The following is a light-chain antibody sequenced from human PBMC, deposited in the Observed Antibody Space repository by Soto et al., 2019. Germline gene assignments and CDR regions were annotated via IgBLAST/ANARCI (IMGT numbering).Light chain of an antibody. CDR3: QQYVSSPWT. J-gene: IGKJ1*01. Sequence: EIVLTQSPGTLSLSPGERVTLSCRSSQSVSSSYLAWYQLKPDQAPRLLIYGASSRATGIPDRFSGSGSGTDFTLTISRLEPEDFAVYFCQQYVSSPWTFGQGTKVEIK. CDR2: GAS. CDR1: QSVSSSY. V-gene: IGKV3-20*01.